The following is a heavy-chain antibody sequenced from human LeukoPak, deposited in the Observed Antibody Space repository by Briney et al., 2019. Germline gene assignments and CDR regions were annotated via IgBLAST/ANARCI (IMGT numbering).Heavy chain of an antibody. CDR3: ARHERRYYYGSGSYSLYYYYYMDV. V-gene: IGHV4-4*07. CDR2: IYSSGYT. Sequence: SETLSLTCTVSGGSISGYYWSWIRQPAEKGLEWIGRIYSSGYTNYNPSLKSRVTMSVDTSKNQFSLKLSSVTAADTAVYYCARHERRYYYGSGSYSLYYYYYMDVWGKGTTVTVSS. J-gene: IGHJ6*03. CDR1: GGSISGYY. D-gene: IGHD3-10*01.